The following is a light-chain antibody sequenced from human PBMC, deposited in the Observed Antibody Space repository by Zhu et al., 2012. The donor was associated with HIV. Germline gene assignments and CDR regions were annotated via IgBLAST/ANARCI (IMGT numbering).Light chain of an antibody. CDR3: QQYNNWWT. J-gene: IGKJ1*01. CDR1: QSVSTD. CDR2: RAS. V-gene: IGKV3-15*01. Sequence: EIVMTQSPATLSVSPGERVTLSCRASQSVSTDLAWYQQKPGQTPRLLIYRASTRVTGIPARFSGSGSGTEFTLTISSLQSEDFALYYCQQYNNWWTFGQGTKVEIK.